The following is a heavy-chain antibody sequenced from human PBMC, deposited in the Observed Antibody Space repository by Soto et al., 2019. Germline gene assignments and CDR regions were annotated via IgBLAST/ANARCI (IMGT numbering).Heavy chain of an antibody. Sequence: GSLRLSCAASGFTFSNAWMSWVRQAPGKGLEWVGRIKSKTDGGTTDYAAPVKGRFTISRDDSKNTLYLQMNSLKTEDTAVYYCTTGVVVVVAAYLDYWGQGTLVTVSS. V-gene: IGHV3-15*01. J-gene: IGHJ4*02. CDR1: GFTFSNAW. D-gene: IGHD2-15*01. CDR2: IKSKTDGGTT. CDR3: TTGVVVVVAAYLDY.